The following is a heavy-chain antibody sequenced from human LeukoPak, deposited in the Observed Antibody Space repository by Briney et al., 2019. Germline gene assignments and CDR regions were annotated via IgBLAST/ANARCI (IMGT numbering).Heavy chain of an antibody. V-gene: IGHV3-11*01. J-gene: IGHJ6*02. CDR1: GFTFSDYY. CDR3: ARGARDIVVVVAARPHYYYGMDV. Sequence: GGSLRLSCAASGFTFSDYYMSWIRQAPGKGLEWVSYISSSGSTIYYADSVKGRFTISRDNAKNSLYLQMNSLRAEDTAVYYCARGARDIVVVVAARPHYYYGMDVWGQGTTVTVSS. CDR2: ISSSGSTI. D-gene: IGHD2-15*01.